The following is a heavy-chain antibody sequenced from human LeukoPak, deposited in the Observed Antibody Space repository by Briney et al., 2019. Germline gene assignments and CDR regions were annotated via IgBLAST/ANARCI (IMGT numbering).Heavy chain of an antibody. J-gene: IGHJ5*02. CDR1: GFTFSTYA. CDR3: ARDFWSGYYTEA. CDR2: ISGSSSGSTSII. V-gene: IGHV3-48*04. Sequence: DPGGSQRLSCEFSGFTFSTYAMNWVRQAPGKGLEWISYISGSSSGSTSIIHYADSVKGRFTISRDNAKNSLHLQMDSLSAEDTAVYYCARDFWSGYYTEAWGQGALVIVSS. D-gene: IGHD3-3*01.